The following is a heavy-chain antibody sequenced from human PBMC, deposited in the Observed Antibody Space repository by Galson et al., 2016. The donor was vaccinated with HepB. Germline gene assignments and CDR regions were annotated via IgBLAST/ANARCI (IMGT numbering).Heavy chain of an antibody. V-gene: IGHV3-9*01. Sequence: SLRLSCAASGFIFKDYAMHWVRQAPGKGLEWVSSISWNSGSIGYADSVKGRSTISRDNAKNSLYLQMHSLGAEDTAFYYCAQDKASMSVGATNFQHWGQGTLVTVSS. CDR1: GFIFKDYA. J-gene: IGHJ1*01. D-gene: IGHD1-26*01. CDR2: ISWNSGSI. CDR3: AQDKASMSVGATNFQH.